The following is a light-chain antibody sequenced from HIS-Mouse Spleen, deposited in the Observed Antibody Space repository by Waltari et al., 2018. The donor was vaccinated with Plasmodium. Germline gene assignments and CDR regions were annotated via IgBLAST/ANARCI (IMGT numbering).Light chain of an antibody. CDR2: EDS. V-gene: IGLV3-10*01. CDR3: YSTDSSGNHRV. Sequence: SYELTQPPSVSVSPGQTARTTCSGDALTKNYSYWYQQKSGQAPVLVIYEDSKRPSGIPERFSGSSSGTMATLTISGAQVEDEADYYCYSTDSSGNHRVFGGGTKLTVL. J-gene: IGLJ3*02. CDR1: ALTKNY.